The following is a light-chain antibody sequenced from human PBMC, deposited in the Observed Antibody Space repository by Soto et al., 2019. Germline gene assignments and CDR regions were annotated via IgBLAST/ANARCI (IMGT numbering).Light chain of an antibody. V-gene: IGKV1-39*01. CDR3: QQSYCTLYT. CDR2: AAS. CDR1: QSISSY. Sequence: DIQMTQPPSSLSASVGDRVTITCRASQSISSYLNWYQQKPGKAPKLLIYAASSLQSGVPSRFSGSGSGTDFTLTISSLQPEEFATYYCQQSYCTLYTFGQGTKLEIK. J-gene: IGKJ2*01.